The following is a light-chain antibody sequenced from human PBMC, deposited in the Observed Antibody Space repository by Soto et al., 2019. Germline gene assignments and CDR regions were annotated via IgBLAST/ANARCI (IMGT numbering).Light chain of an antibody. J-gene: IGKJ1*01. CDR3: QHYINFSGT. V-gene: IGKV1-5*01. Sequence: DIQMTQSPSTLSASVGDRVTITCRASQSISNGLAWYQQKPGKAPKLLIYDASTLQSGVSSRFSGSGSGTEFTLTISNLQPDDFASYYCQHYINFSGTFGQGTTVDI. CDR2: DAS. CDR1: QSISNG.